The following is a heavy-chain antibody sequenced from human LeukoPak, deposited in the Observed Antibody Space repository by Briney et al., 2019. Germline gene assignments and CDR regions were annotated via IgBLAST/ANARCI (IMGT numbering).Heavy chain of an antibody. CDR3: ARVGAESYYYYYMDV. CDR1: GYTFTSYD. D-gene: IGHD3-16*01. V-gene: IGHV1-8*01. J-gene: IGHJ6*03. CDR2: MNPNSGNT. Sequence: ASVKVSCKASGYTFTSYDINWVRQATGQGLEWMGWMNPNSGNTDYAQKFQGRVTMTRNTSISTAYLELSRLRSDDTAVYYCARVGAESYYYYYMDVWGKGTTVTVSS.